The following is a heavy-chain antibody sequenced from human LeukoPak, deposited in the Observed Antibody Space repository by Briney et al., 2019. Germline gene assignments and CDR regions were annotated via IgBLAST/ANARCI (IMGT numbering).Heavy chain of an antibody. CDR2: ISSSGSTI. V-gene: IGHV3-48*03. D-gene: IGHD3-10*02. Sequence: GGSLRLSCAASGFTFSSYEMNWVRQAPGKGLEWVSYISSSGSTIYYADSVKGRSTISRDSAKNSLYLQMNSLRAEDTAVYYCAELGITMIGGVWGKGTTVTISS. CDR1: GFTFSSYE. J-gene: IGHJ6*04. CDR3: AELGITMIGGV.